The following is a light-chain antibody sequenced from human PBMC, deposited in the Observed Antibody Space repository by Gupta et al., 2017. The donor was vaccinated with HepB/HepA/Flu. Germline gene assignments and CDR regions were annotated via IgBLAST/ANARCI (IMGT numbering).Light chain of an antibody. CDR1: SSDVGSYNL. CDR3: YSYAGSSTYV. CDR2: EVS. J-gene: IGLJ1*01. Sequence: SALTQPASVSESPGQSITISCTGTSSDVGSYNLFSWYQQHPGNAPKLMMYEVSKRPSGVSNRFSGSKSGNTASLTISGLQAEDEADYYCYSYAGSSTYVFGTGTKVTVL. V-gene: IGLV2-23*02.